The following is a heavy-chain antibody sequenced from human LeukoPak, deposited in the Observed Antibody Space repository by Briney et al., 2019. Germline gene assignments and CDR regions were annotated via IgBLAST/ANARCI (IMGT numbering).Heavy chain of an antibody. CDR2: IYYSGST. CDR1: GGSISSYY. J-gene: IGHJ5*02. D-gene: IGHD3-10*01. CDR3: ARRPSGFDP. V-gene: IGHV4-39*07. Sequence: SETLSLTCTVSGGSISSYYWSWIRQPPGKGLEWIGSIYYSGSTYYNPSLKSRVTISMDTSKNQFSLKLTSVTAADTAVYYCARRPSGFDPWGQGTLVTVSS.